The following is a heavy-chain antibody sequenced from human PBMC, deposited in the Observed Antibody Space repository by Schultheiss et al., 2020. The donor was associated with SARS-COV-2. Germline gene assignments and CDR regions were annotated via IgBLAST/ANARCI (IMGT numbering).Heavy chain of an antibody. CDR3: AKGTWYGSEQGGY. D-gene: IGHD6-19*01. CDR1: GFTFSSYW. J-gene: IGHJ4*02. V-gene: IGHV3-7*01. CDR2: IKQDGSEK. Sequence: GGSLRLSCAASGFTFSSYWMSWVRQASGKGLEWVANIKQDGSEKYYVDSVKGRFTISRDNSENTSFLQMNSLRTEDTAVYYCAKGTWYGSEQGGYWGQGTLVTVSS.